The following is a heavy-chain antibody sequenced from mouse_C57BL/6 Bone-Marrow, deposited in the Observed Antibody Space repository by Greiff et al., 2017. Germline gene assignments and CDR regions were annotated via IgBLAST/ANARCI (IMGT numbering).Heavy chain of an antibody. CDR2: INPNNGGT. J-gene: IGHJ1*03. V-gene: IGHV1-26*01. D-gene: IGHD1-1*01. Sequence: EVQLQQSGPELVKPGASVKISCKASGYTFTDYYMNWVKQSHGKSLEWIGDINPNNGGTSYNQKLKGKATCTVDKSSSTAYMELRSLTSEDSAVYYCANYYGSYWYFDVWGTGTTVTVSS. CDR1: GYTFTDYY. CDR3: ANYYGSYWYFDV.